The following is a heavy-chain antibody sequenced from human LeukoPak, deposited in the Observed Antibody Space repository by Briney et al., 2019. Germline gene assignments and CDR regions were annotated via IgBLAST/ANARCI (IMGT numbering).Heavy chain of an antibody. CDR3: ARVMVTADYYYYMDV. V-gene: IGHV1-2*02. J-gene: IGHJ6*03. Sequence: ASVKVSCKASGYTFTCYYMHWVRQAPGQGLEWMEWINPNSDGTNYAQKFQGRVTMTRDTSISTAYMELSRLRSDDTAVYYCARVMVTADYYYYMDVWGKGTAVTVSS. CDR2: INPNSDGT. D-gene: IGHD4-23*01. CDR1: GYTFTCYY.